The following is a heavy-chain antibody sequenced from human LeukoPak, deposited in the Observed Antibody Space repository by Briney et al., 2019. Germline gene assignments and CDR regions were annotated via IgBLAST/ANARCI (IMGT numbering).Heavy chain of an antibody. J-gene: IGHJ5*01. CDR3: AKPISGGLAVTADWFHP. V-gene: IGHV3-23*01. Sequence: GGSLRLSCTASGFAISVYAMSWLRQPPGKGLEWVSTINANSGTTSYAASVGGRFTISRDNSKNTLYLQLNTLRADDTATYYCAKPISGGLAVTADWFHPWGQGTLVVVSS. CDR1: GFAISVYA. D-gene: IGHD6-19*01. CDR2: INANSGTT.